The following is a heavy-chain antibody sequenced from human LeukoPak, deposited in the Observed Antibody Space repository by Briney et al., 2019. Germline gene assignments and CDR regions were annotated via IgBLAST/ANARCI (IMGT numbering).Heavy chain of an antibody. V-gene: IGHV3-21*01. D-gene: IGHD2-15*01. CDR3: ARDRGLGYCSGGSCYGDAFDI. CDR1: GFTFSSYS. J-gene: IGHJ3*02. CDR2: ISSSSSYI. Sequence: PGGSLRLSCAASGFTFSSYSMNWVRQAPGKGLEWVSSISSSSSYIYYADSVKGRFTISRDNAKNSLYLQMNSLRAEDTAVYYCARDRGLGYCSGGSCYGDAFDIWGQGTMVTVSS.